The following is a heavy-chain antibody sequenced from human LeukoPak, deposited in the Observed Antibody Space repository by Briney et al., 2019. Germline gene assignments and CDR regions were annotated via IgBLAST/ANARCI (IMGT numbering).Heavy chain of an antibody. CDR3: ARHTWGSASYCFDY. CDR1: GYSISSGYY. CDR2: IYQSGST. J-gene: IGHJ4*02. V-gene: IGHV4-38-2*01. Sequence: SETLSLTCAVSGYSISSGYYWGWIRQPPGKGLEWIGSIYQSGSTYYSLSLMSRVTISVDASKNQFSLKLSSVTAADTAVYYCARHTWGSASYCFDYWGRGTLVTVSS. D-gene: IGHD2-2*01.